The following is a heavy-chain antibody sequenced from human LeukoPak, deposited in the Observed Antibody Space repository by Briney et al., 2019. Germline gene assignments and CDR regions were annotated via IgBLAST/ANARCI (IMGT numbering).Heavy chain of an antibody. CDR1: GYAFTSYA. D-gene: IGHD5-18*01. CDR2: INTNTGNP. Sequence: ASVKVSCKASGYAFTSYAMNWVRQAPGQGLEWMGWINTNTGNPTYAQGFTGRFVFSLDTSVSTAYLQISSLKAEDTAVYYCARWDVDTAMVTTHPHAFDIWGQGTMVTVSS. CDR3: ARWDVDTAMVTTHPHAFDI. J-gene: IGHJ3*02. V-gene: IGHV7-4-1*02.